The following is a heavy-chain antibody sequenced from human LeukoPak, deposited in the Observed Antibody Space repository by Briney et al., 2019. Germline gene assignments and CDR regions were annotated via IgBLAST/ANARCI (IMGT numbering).Heavy chain of an antibody. CDR2: ISGSGGST. D-gene: IGHD6-25*01. J-gene: IGHJ4*02. Sequence: QPGGSLRLSCAASGFTFNNYAMTWVRQAPGKGLEWVSGISGSGGSTYYADSVKGRFTISRDNPKNTLYLQMNSLRAEDTAVYYCATVQYSSGGFDYWGQGTLVTVSS. V-gene: IGHV3-23*01. CDR1: GFTFNNYA. CDR3: ATVQYSSGGFDY.